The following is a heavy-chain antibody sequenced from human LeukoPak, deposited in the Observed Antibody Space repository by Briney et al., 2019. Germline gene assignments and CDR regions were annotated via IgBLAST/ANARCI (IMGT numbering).Heavy chain of an antibody. J-gene: IGHJ6*01. D-gene: IGHD7-27*01. CDR1: GFRFSDSW. Sequence: GGSLRLSCAASGFRFSDSWMSWVRQAPGKGPEWVANIKPDGTEEYYVDSVKGRFNVSRDNARNPLFLQMNSLRVEDTALYYCATYTNWVAGDVWGQGTTVSVSS. CDR3: ATYTNWVAGDV. CDR2: IKPDGTEE. V-gene: IGHV3-7*01.